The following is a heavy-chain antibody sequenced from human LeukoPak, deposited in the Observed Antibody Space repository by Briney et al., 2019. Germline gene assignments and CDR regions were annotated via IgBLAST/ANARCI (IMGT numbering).Heavy chain of an antibody. D-gene: IGHD6-19*01. Sequence: GASVKVSCKGTFSSYAISWVRQAPGQGLEWMGGIIPIFGTANYAQKFQGRVTITADESTSTAYMELRSLSSDDTAVYYCARPVAAPGGYYFDYWGQGTLVTVSS. CDR2: IIPIFGTA. CDR1: TFSSYA. V-gene: IGHV1-69*13. J-gene: IGHJ4*02. CDR3: ARPVAAPGGYYFDY.